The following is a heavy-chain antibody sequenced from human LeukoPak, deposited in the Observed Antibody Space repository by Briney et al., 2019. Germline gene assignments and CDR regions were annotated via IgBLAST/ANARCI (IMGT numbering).Heavy chain of an antibody. J-gene: IGHJ4*02. CDR1: GFTVSSNY. V-gene: IGHV3-53*01. CDR3: AREGSGYDSHIPFDY. CDR2: IYSGGST. Sequence: GGSLRLSCAASGFTVSSNYMSWVRQAPGKGLEWVSVIYSGGSTYYADSVKGRFTISRDNSKNTLYIQMNSLRAEDTAVYYCAREGSGYDSHIPFDYWGQGTLVTVSS. D-gene: IGHD5-12*01.